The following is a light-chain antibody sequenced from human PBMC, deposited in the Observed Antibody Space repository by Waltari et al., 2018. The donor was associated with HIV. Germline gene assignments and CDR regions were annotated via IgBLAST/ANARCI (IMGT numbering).Light chain of an antibody. CDR2: KDN. CDR1: ALPNQF. CDR3: ESADDSGDHWV. V-gene: IGLV3-25*03. Sequence: SYELTQPPSVPVSPGQTATITCSGPALPNQFASWYQPKAGQAPLMVIYKDNTRPSGIPDRFSGSMSGATVMLIISGVLPEDEAVYYCESADDSGDHWVFGGGTKLSVL. J-gene: IGLJ3*02.